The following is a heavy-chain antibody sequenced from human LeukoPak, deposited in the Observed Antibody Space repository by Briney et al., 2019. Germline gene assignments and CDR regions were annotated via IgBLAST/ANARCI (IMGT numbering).Heavy chain of an antibody. V-gene: IGHV3-11*01. CDR2: ISSSGSTI. D-gene: IGHD4-17*01. CDR3: ARSTTVTPPHWYFDL. CDR1: GFTFSDYY. Sequence: GGSLRLSCAASGFTFSDYYMSWIRQAPGKGLEWASYISSSGSTIYYADSVKGRFTISRDNAKNSLYLQMNSLRAEDTAVYYCARSTTVTPPHWYFDLWGRGTLVTVSS. J-gene: IGHJ2*01.